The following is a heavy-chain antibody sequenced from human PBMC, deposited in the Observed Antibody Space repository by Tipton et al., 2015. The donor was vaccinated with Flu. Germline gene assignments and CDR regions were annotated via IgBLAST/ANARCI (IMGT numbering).Heavy chain of an antibody. D-gene: IGHD3-10*01. CDR2: TYTSGST. J-gene: IGHJ4*02. CDR1: GGSISSYY. Sequence: LRLSCTVSGGSISSYYWTWIRQPAGKGLEWIGRTYTSGSTKYNPSLKSRVTMSVDTSKNHFSLKLSSVTAADTAVYYCARGSGSGTYMIFGYWGQGTLVTVSS. CDR3: ARGSGSGTYMIFGY. V-gene: IGHV4-4*07.